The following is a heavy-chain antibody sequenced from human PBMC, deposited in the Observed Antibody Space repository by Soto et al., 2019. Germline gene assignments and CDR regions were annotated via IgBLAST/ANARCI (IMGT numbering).Heavy chain of an antibody. CDR3: ARHYTFTNDYGDYPS. J-gene: IGHJ4*02. V-gene: IGHV4-39*01. Sequence: SETLSLTCTVSGGSISSSSYYWGWIRQPPGKGLEWIGSIYYSGSTYYNPSLKSRVTISVDTSKNQFSLKLSSVTAADTAVYYCARHYTFTNDYGDYPSWGQGTLVTVSS. CDR1: GGSISSSSYY. CDR2: IYYSGST. D-gene: IGHD4-17*01.